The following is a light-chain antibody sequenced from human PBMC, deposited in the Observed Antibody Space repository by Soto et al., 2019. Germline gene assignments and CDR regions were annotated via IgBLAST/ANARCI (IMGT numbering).Light chain of an antibody. V-gene: IGKV3-20*01. Sequence: EIVFTQSPGTLSLSPGERATLSSRASQSVSSSYLAWYQQKPGQAPRLLIYGASSSANGIPDRFSGSGSGTDFTLTISRLEPEDFAVYYCQRYGSSPWTFGQGTKVDI. J-gene: IGKJ1*01. CDR2: GAS. CDR1: QSVSSSY. CDR3: QRYGSSPWT.